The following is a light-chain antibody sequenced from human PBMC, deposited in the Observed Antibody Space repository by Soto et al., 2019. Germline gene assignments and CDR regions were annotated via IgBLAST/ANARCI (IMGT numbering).Light chain of an antibody. CDR1: SSNIGDNY. V-gene: IGLV1-51*01. CDR3: GTWDFSLSAYV. CDR2: DNN. Sequence: QSALTQPPSVSAAPGQKVTISCSGSSSNIGDNYVSWSQHLPGTAPKLLIYDNNKRPSGIPDRFSGSKSGTSATLGITGLQTGDEADYYCGTWDFSLSAYVFGTGTKVTVL. J-gene: IGLJ1*01.